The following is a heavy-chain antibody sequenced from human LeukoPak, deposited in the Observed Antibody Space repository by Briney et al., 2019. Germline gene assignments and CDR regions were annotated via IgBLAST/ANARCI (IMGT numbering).Heavy chain of an antibody. CDR2: IYYSGST. CDR1: GGSISSSYS. V-gene: IGHV4-39*01. J-gene: IGHJ6*03. Sequence: PSETLSLTCTVSGGSISSSYSWGWIRQPPGKGLEWIGSIYYSGSTYYNPSLKSRVTISVDTSKNQFSLKLSSVTAADTAVYYCATIYYYYYMDVWGKGTTVTISS. CDR3: ATIYYYYYMDV.